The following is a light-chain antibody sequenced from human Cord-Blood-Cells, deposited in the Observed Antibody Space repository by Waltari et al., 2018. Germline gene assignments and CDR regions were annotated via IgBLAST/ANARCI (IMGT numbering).Light chain of an antibody. J-gene: IGLJ3*02. CDR3: SSYTSSSTWV. Sequence: QSALTQPASVSGSPGQSITISCTGTSSDVGGYNYVSWYQQHPGKAPKLMIYDVSKRPSGVSTRFSGSKSGNTASLTISGLQAEDEADYYGSSYTSSSTWVFGGGTKLTVL. CDR2: DVS. CDR1: SSDVGGYNY. V-gene: IGLV2-14*01.